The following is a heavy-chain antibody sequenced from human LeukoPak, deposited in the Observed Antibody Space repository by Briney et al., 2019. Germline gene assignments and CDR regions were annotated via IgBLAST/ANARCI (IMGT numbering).Heavy chain of an antibody. D-gene: IGHD3-16*01. V-gene: IGHV4-4*07. CDR3: ARGPFVALRGNYYYGMDV. CDR1: GGSISSYY. J-gene: IGHJ6*02. Sequence: SETLSLTCTVSGGSISSYYWSWIRQPAGKGLEWIGRIYTSGSTNHNPSLKSRVTMSVDTSKNQFSLKLSSVTAADTAVYYCARGPFVALRGNYYYGMDVWGQGTTVTASS. CDR2: IYTSGST.